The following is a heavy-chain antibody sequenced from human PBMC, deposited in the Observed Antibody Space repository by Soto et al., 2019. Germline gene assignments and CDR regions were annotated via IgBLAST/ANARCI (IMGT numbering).Heavy chain of an antibody. CDR2: INQDGSKK. J-gene: IGHJ5*02. Sequence: EVQLVESGGGLVQPGGSLRLSCEASGFTFSNSWMTWVRQAPGKGLEWVANINQDGSKKYYVDSVKGRFTISRDNAKNSLLLQMNSLRAEDTAGYYCAKYTSANWFDPWNQGTLVTVSS. V-gene: IGHV3-7*01. CDR3: AKYTSANWFDP. CDR1: GFTFSNSW. D-gene: IGHD2-15*01.